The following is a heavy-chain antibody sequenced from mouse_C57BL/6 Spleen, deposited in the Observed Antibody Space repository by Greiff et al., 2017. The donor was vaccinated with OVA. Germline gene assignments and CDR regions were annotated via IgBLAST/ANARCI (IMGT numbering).Heavy chain of an antibody. D-gene: IGHD2-12*01. CDR1: GFTFSSYT. CDR3: ARRAYYSFDY. Sequence: EVQLVESGGGLVKPGGSLKLSCAASGFTFSSYTMSWVRQTPEKRLEWVATISGGGGNTYYPDSVKGRFTISRDNAKNTLYLQMSSLRSEDTALYYCARRAYYSFDYWGQGTTLTVSS. J-gene: IGHJ2*01. V-gene: IGHV5-9*01. CDR2: ISGGGGNT.